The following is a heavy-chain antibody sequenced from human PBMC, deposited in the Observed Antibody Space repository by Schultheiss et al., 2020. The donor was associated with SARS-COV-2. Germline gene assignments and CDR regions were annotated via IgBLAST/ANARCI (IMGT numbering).Heavy chain of an antibody. CDR1: GYSISSGYY. Sequence: SETLSLTCAVSGYSISSGYYWGWIRQPPGKGLEWIGEINHSGSTNFNPSLKSRVTISVDTSKDQFSLKLRSVTAEDTAVYYCARTTTEGGGTFWFDPWGQGTLVTVSS. CDR2: INHSGST. CDR3: ARTTTEGGGTFWFDP. D-gene: IGHD2-15*01. V-gene: IGHV4-38-2*01. J-gene: IGHJ5*02.